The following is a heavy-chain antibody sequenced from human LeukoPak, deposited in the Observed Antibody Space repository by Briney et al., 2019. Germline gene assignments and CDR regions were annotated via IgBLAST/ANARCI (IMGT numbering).Heavy chain of an antibody. Sequence: ASVKVSCKASGYTFTGYYMHWVRQAPGQGLEWMGWINPNSGGTNYAQKFQGRVTMTRDTSISTAYRELSRLRSDDTAVYYCARGGRAVASLTYNWFDPWGQGTLVTVSS. CDR2: INPNSGGT. D-gene: IGHD6-19*01. J-gene: IGHJ5*02. V-gene: IGHV1-2*02. CDR1: GYTFTGYY. CDR3: ARGGRAVASLTYNWFDP.